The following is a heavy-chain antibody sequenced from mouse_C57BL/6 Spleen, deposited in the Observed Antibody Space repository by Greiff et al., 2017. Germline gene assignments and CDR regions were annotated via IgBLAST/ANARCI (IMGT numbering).Heavy chain of an antibody. CDR2: ISDGGSYT. V-gene: IGHV5-4*01. Sequence: DVKLVESGGGLVKPGGSLKLSCAASGFTFSSYAMSWVRQTPEKRLEWVATISDGGSYTYYPDNVKGRFTISRDNAKNNLYLQMSHLKSEDTAMYYCARDEMGGVYGNPFAYWGQGTLVTVSA. CDR1: GFTFSSYA. CDR3: ARDEMGGVYGNPFAY. J-gene: IGHJ3*01. D-gene: IGHD2-1*01.